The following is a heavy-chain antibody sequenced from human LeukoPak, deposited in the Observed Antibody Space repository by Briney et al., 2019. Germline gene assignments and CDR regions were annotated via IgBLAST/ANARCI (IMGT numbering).Heavy chain of an antibody. CDR3: ARVAVVITMTRFDY. D-gene: IGHD3-22*01. V-gene: IGHV1-2*02. Sequence: ASVKVSCKASGYTFTGYYMHWVRQAPGQGLEWMGWINPNSGGTNYAQKFQGRVTMTRDTSISTAYMELSRLRSDDTAVYYCARVAVVITMTRFDYWGQGTLVTVSS. CDR1: GYTFTGYY. J-gene: IGHJ4*02. CDR2: INPNSGGT.